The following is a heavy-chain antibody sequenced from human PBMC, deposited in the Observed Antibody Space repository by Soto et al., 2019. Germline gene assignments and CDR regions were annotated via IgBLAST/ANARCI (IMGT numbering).Heavy chain of an antibody. CDR1: GGSTSGYY. J-gene: IGHJ4*02. D-gene: IGHD6-19*01. V-gene: IGHV4-59*08. CDR3: ARHVNLPLAGTGFDC. Sequence: PSETLSLTCTVSGGSTSGYYWSWLRQPPGKGLEWIGYNPSLRSRVTMSIDTSQEQFSLNLSSVTATDTAVYYCARHVNLPLAGTGFDCWGQGTLVTVSS.